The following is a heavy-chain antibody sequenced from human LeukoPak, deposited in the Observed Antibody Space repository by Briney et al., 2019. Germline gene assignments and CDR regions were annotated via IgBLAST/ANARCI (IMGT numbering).Heavy chain of an antibody. Sequence: GGSLRLSCAASGFTSSSHAMSWVRQAPGKGLEWVANIKQDGSEKYYVDSVKGRFTISRDNAKNSLYLQMNSLRAEDTAVYYCARSRVYFFDYWGQGTLVTVSS. CDR3: ARSRVYFFDY. V-gene: IGHV3-7*03. D-gene: IGHD6-13*01. J-gene: IGHJ4*02. CDR1: GFTSSSHA. CDR2: IKQDGSEK.